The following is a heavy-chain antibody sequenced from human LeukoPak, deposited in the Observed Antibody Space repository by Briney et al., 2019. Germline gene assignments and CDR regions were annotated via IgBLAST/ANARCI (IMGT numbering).Heavy chain of an antibody. D-gene: IGHD6-13*01. J-gene: IGHJ4*02. Sequence: GGSLRLSCVASGFTFSRFWMTWVRQAPGKGLEWVANIKHDGSEKYYVDSVKGRFTISRDNAKNSMYLQMNSLRAEDTAVYYCGRVIAGAIDYWGQGTLVTVSS. CDR2: IKHDGSEK. CDR1: GFTFSRFW. CDR3: GRVIAGAIDY. V-gene: IGHV3-7*01.